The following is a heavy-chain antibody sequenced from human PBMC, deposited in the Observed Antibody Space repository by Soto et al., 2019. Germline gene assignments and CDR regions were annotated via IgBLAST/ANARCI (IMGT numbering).Heavy chain of an antibody. D-gene: IGHD3-9*01. CDR2: INHSGTT. V-gene: IGHV4-34*01. J-gene: IGHJ4*02. CDR1: GGSFSGHY. CDR3: ATVQYDWLLPFDY. Sequence: SLTCAVYGGSFSGHYWSWIRQSPGKGLEWIGEINHSGTTNYNSSLKSRVITSVDTSKNQFSLKLSSVTAADTAVYYCATVQYDWLLPFDYWGQGTLVTV.